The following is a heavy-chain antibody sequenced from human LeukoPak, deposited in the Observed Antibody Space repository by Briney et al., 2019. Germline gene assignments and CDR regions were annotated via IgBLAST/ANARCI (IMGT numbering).Heavy chain of an antibody. CDR2: ISSNGGST. J-gene: IGHJ6*02. V-gene: IGHV3-64*01. CDR3: CTATYADYYYGMDV. Sequence: PGGSLRLSCAASGFIFSRSAMHWVRQAPGKGLEFVSAISSNGGSTFYANSVKGRFTISRDNSKNTLYLQMGSLRAEDVAVYYCCTATYADYYYGMDVWGQGTTVTVSS. D-gene: IGHD2-15*01. CDR1: GFIFSRSA.